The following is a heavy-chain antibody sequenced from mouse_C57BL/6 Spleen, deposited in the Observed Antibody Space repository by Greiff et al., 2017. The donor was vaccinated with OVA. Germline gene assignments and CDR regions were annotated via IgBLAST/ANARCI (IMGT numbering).Heavy chain of an antibody. D-gene: IGHD2-5*01. CDR2: IYPRSGNT. Sequence: VQLQQSGAELARPGASVKLSCKASGYTFTSYGISWVKQRTGQGLEWIGEIYPRSGNTYYNEKFKGKSTLTADKSSITAYMELRSLTSEDSAVYFCAAYYSNLFAYWGQGTLVTVSA. J-gene: IGHJ3*01. V-gene: IGHV1-81*01. CDR1: GYTFTSYG. CDR3: AAYYSNLFAY.